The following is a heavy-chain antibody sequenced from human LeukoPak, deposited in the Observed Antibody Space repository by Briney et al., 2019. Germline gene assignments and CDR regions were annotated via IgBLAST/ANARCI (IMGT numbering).Heavy chain of an antibody. J-gene: IGHJ5*02. CDR1: GASIMSHEY. D-gene: IGHD2-8*01. V-gene: IGHV4-59*11. CDR3: ARNTNGLGDVNWFDP. CDR2: IHRGGTT. Sequence: SETLSLTXAVSGASIMSHEYWNWIRQPPGKGLEWIGFIHRGGTTNYNPSLEGRVAISVDTSKNQFSLTLTSVTDADTAVYYCARNTNGLGDVNWFDPWGQGTLATVSS.